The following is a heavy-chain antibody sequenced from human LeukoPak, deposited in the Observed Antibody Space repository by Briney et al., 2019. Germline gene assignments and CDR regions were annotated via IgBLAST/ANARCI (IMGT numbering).Heavy chain of an antibody. Sequence: SQTLSLTCAISRDSVSSNSASWNWIRQSPSRGLECLGRTYYRSKWYNDYAVSVKSRITINADTSKNQFSLQLNSVSPEDTAVYYCARDEQWVVYFESWGQGTLVTVSS. CDR2: TYYRSKWYN. D-gene: IGHD6-19*01. V-gene: IGHV6-1*01. CDR3: ARDEQWVVYFES. CDR1: RDSVSSNSAS. J-gene: IGHJ4*02.